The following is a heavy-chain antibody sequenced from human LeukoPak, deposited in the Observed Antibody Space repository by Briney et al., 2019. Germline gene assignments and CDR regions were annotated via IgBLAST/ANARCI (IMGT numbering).Heavy chain of an antibody. J-gene: IGHJ4*02. CDR3: ARGHWGLDY. V-gene: IGHV3-11*04. CDR1: GFTFSDHY. CDR2: IYNGGDTI. D-gene: IGHD7-27*01. Sequence: GGSLRLSCATSGFTFSDHYMTWIRQAPGKGLETVSYIYNGGDTIYYADSVRGRFTISRDNAESSLYLQMNSLRAEDTAVYYCARGHWGLDYWGRETLVTVSS.